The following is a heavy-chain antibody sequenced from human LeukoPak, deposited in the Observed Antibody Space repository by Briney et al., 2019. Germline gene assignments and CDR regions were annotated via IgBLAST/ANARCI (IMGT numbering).Heavy chain of an antibody. D-gene: IGHD6-19*01. J-gene: IGHJ5*02. CDR2: IIPIFGTA. V-gene: IGHV1-69*13. CDR3: ARCSSGWPRHWFDP. CDR1: GYTFTSYG. Sequence: ASVKVSCKASGYTFTSYGISWVRQAPGQGLEWMGGIIPIFGTANYAQKFQGRVTITADESTSTAYMELSSLRSEDTAVYYCARCSSGWPRHWFDPWGQGTLVTVSS.